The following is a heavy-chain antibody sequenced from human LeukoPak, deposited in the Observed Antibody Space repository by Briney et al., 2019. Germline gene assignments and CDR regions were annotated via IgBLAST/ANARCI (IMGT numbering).Heavy chain of an antibody. CDR1: GFTFSSYA. D-gene: IGHD2-21*02. J-gene: IGHJ4*02. V-gene: IGHV3-23*01. CDR3: AKDISGGGDDY. CDR2: ISGSGGST. Sequence: PGGSLRLSCAASGFTFSSYAMSWVRQAPGKGLEWVSAISGSGGSTYYADSVKGRFTISRDNAKNSVYLQLNSLRDEDTAIYYCAKDISGGGDDYWGQGTLVTVSS.